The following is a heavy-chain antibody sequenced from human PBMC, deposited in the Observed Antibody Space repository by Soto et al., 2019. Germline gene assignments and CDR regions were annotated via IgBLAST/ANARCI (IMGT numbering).Heavy chain of an antibody. D-gene: IGHD2-21*02. CDR1: GGSISSGGYS. V-gene: IGHV4-30-2*01. CDR2: IYHSGST. CDR3: ARDLWGYCGTDCYPLDV. Sequence: SETLSLTCAVSGGSISSGGYSWSWIRQPPGKGLEWIGYIYHSGSTYYNLSLKSRVTISVDRSKNQFSLKLSSVTAADTAVYYCARDLWGYCGTDCYPLDVWAQGNTVTVSS. J-gene: IGHJ6*02.